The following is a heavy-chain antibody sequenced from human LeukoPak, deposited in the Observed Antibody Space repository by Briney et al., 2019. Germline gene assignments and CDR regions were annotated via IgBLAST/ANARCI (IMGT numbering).Heavy chain of an antibody. Sequence: PSETLSLTCTVSGYSISSGYYWGWIRQPPGKGLEWIGSIYHSGSTNYNPSLKSRVTISVDTSKNQFSLRLTSVTAADTAVYYCARRRFARPYWYFDLWGRGTLVTVSS. CDR3: ARRRFARPYWYFDL. V-gene: IGHV4-38-2*02. J-gene: IGHJ2*01. CDR2: IYHSGST. CDR1: GYSISSGYY.